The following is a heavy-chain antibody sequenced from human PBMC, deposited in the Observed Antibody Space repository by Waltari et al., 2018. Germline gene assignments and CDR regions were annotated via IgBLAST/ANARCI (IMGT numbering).Heavy chain of an antibody. J-gene: IGHJ5*02. CDR2: IFAYNGKT. D-gene: IGHD4-17*01. Sequence: QAQLVQSGAEVKKPGASVKVSCKTSGYTFSSFGITWVRQAPGQGLEWMGWIFAYNGKTDDEPTLKGRFTMTTDTSTSTAYMELRSLRSDDTAVYYGARQINYGDYGAIDPWGQGTLVTVSS. CDR3: ARQINYGDYGAIDP. V-gene: IGHV1-18*01. CDR1: GYTFSSFG.